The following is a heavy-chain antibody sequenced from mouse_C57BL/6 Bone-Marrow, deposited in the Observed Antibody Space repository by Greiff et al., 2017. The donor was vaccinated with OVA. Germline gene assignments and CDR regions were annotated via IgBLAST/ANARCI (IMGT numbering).Heavy chain of an antibody. CDR3: ARCGGYYVGFAY. D-gene: IGHD2-3*01. J-gene: IGHJ3*01. CDR2: IYPGDGDT. Sequence: VQLVESGPELVKPGASVKISCKASGYAISSSCMNWVKQRPGKGLEWIGRIYPGDGDTKYNAKFQGKATLTADTSSSTAYMHLSSLTSEESAVYFGARCGGYYVGFAYWGQGTLVTVSA. V-gene: IGHV1-82*01. CDR1: GYAISSSC.